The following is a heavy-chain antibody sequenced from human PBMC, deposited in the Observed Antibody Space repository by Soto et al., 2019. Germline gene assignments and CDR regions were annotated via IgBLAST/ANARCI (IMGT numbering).Heavy chain of an antibody. CDR1: GFSLSTSGVT. CDR3: AHSLIGQVIYWRFHS. J-gene: IGHJ4*02. CDR2: IYWDDEK. V-gene: IGHV2-5*02. Sequence: QITLKESGPTLVKPTQTLTLTCTFSGFSLSTSGVTVGWIRQPPGKALEWLGHIYWDDEKRYSPSLMSRLTITTDTSKDQVVLTLSTMAPLDTAIYYCAHSLIGQVIYWRFHSWGQGTLVTVSS. D-gene: IGHD2-15*01.